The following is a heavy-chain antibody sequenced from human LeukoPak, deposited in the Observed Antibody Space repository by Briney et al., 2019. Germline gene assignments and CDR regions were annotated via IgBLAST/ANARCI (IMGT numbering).Heavy chain of an antibody. V-gene: IGHV1-69*13. CDR2: IIPIFGTA. Sequence: SVKVSCKASGGTFSSYAISWVRQAPGQGLEWMGGIIPIFGTANYAQKFQGRVTITADEFTSTACMELSSLRSEDTAVYYCARGGGYCSGGSCYNWFDPWGQGTLVTVSS. CDR1: GGTFSSYA. CDR3: ARGGGYCSGGSCYNWFDP. D-gene: IGHD2-15*01. J-gene: IGHJ5*02.